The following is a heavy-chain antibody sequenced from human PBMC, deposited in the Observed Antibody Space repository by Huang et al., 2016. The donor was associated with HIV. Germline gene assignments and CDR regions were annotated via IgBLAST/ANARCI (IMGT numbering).Heavy chain of an antibody. CDR1: GDFISSTNYY. Sequence: QLQLQESGPGQVKPSEPLSLTCTVSGDFISSTNYYWGWIRQSPGKGLEWVGSVYQSGSTNHNPSLKSRVTLSVDTSRNQFSLRLNSVTAADTAVYYCASQHIGAAATWFWGRGTQVAVSS. D-gene: IGHD6-13*01. CDR3: ASQHIGAAATWF. CDR2: VYQSGST. V-gene: IGHV4-39*01. J-gene: IGHJ4*02.